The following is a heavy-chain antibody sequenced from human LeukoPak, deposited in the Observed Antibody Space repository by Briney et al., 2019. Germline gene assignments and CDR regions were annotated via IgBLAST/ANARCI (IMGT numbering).Heavy chain of an antibody. CDR3: AKQLKSYDILTGYYRDAFDI. V-gene: IGHV3-23*01. CDR1: GFTFSGYA. CDR2: ISGAGDNR. J-gene: IGHJ3*02. D-gene: IGHD3-9*01. Sequence: PGGSLRLSCAASGFTFSGYAMIWVRQTPGKGLDWVSYISGAGDNRFYADSVKGRFTISRDNSKNTLYLQMNSLRAEDTAVYYCAKQLKSYDILTGYYRDAFDIWGQGTMVTVSS.